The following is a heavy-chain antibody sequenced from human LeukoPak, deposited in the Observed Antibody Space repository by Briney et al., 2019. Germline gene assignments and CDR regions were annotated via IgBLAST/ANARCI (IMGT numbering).Heavy chain of an antibody. CDR1: GYTFTGYY. Sequence: ASVKVSCKASGYTFTGYYMHWVRQAPGQGLEWMGWINPNSGGTNYAQKFQGWVTMTRDTSISTAYMELSRLRSDDTAVYYCARAYSGYDSCYFDYWGQGTLVTVSS. V-gene: IGHV1-2*04. CDR2: INPNSGGT. D-gene: IGHD5-12*01. CDR3: ARAYSGYDSCYFDY. J-gene: IGHJ4*02.